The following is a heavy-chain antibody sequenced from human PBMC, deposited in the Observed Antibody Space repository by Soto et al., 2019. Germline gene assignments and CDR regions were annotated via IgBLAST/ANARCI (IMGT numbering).Heavy chain of an antibody. CDR3: ARAVVDNWNYVPFDY. J-gene: IGHJ4*02. CDR2: IYYSGST. Sequence: SETLSLTCTVSGGSISSGDYYWSWIRQPPGKGLEWIGYIYYSGSTYYNPSLKSRVTISVDTSKNQFSLKLSSVTAADTAVYYCARAVVDNWNYVPFDYWGQGTLVTVSS. CDR1: GGSISSGDYY. D-gene: IGHD1-7*01. V-gene: IGHV4-30-4*01.